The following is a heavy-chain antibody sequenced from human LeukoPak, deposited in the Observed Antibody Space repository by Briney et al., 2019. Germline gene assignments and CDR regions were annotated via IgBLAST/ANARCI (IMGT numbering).Heavy chain of an antibody. CDR2: IYYTGST. CDR1: GGSISSYY. V-gene: IGHV4-59*08. J-gene: IGHJ4*02. CDR3: ARRVVGATFDY. Sequence: SETLSLTCTVSGGSISSYYWSWIRQPPGKGLEWIGYIYYTGSTNYNPSLKSRVTISVDTSKNQFSLKLSSVTAADTAVYYCARRVVGATFDYWGQGTLVTVSP. D-gene: IGHD1-26*01.